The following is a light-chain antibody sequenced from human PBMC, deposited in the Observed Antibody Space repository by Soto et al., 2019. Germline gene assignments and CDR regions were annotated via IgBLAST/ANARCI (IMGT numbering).Light chain of an antibody. CDR2: AVN. CDR3: SSYAGSNNYV. CDR1: ISDVGGDQY. J-gene: IGLJ1*01. Sequence: QSALTQPPSASGSPGQSVTISCTGTISDVGGDQYVSWYQQYPGKAPKLMIYAVNKRPSGVPDRFSGSRSGNTASLTVSGLQAEDEADYYCSSYAGSNNYVFGTGTQVTVL. V-gene: IGLV2-8*01.